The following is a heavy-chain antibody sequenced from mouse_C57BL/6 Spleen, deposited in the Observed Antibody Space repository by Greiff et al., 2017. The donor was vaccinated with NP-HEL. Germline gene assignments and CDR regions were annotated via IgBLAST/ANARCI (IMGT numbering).Heavy chain of an antibody. CDR2: ISYDGSN. D-gene: IGHD2-4*01. CDR1: GYSITSGYY. J-gene: IGHJ4*01. V-gene: IGHV3-6*01. Sequence: EVKLVESGPGLVKPSQSLSLTCSVTGYSITSGYYWNWIRQFPGNKLEWMGYISYDGSNNYNPSLKNRISITRDTSKNQFFLKLNSVTTEDTATYYCAREYDYDGYYAMDYWGQGTSVTVSS. CDR3: AREYDYDGYYAMDY.